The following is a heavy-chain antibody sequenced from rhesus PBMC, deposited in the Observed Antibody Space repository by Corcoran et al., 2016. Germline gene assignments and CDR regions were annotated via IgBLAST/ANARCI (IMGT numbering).Heavy chain of an antibody. Sequence: QVQLQESGPGLVKPSETLSLTCAVSGYSISSGYFWGWLPQPPGKGLEYIGYISGSSGSTYYNPSLKSRVTISKDPSKNQFSLKLSSVTAADTAVYYCARPYGNYNYWGQGVLVTVSS. CDR1: GYSISSGYF. CDR2: ISGSSGST. D-gene: IGHD4-35*01. V-gene: IGHV4-99*01. J-gene: IGHJ4*01. CDR3: ARPYGNYNY.